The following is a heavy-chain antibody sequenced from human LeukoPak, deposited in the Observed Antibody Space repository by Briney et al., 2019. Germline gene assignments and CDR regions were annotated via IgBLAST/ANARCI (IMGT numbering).Heavy chain of an antibody. CDR3: ARSPGSTMFIDY. V-gene: IGHV4-59*01. Sequence: PSETLSLTCTVSGGSISPYYWSWIRQPPGKGLEWLGYIYYSGSTDYNPSLKSRVAISVDTSKNQFSLKLSSVTAADTAVYYCARSPGSTMFIDYWGQGTLVTVSS. CDR1: GGSISPYY. CDR2: IYYSGST. J-gene: IGHJ4*02. D-gene: IGHD3-10*02.